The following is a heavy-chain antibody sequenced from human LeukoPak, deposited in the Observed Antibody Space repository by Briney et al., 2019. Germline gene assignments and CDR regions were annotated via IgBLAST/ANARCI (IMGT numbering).Heavy chain of an antibody. CDR1: GGTFSSYS. J-gene: IGHJ6*03. CDR3: ARAYCSSTSCNNYYYMDV. D-gene: IGHD2-2*01. CDR2: IIPIFGTA. Sequence: SVKVSCKASGGTFSSYSITWVRQAPRQGLEWMGGIIPIFGTANYAQKFQGRVTITTDESTSPASMELSSLISEDTAVDYCARAYCSSTSCNNYYYMDVWGKGTRVTVSS. V-gene: IGHV1-69*05.